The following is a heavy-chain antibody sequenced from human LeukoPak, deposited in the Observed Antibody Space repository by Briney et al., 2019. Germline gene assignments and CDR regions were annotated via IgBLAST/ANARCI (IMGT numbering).Heavy chain of an antibody. Sequence: GRSLRLSCAAPGFTLSSYGMQWVRQAPGQGLGGGAVISYDGSNKYYADSVKGRFTISRDNSKNTLYLQMNSLRAEDTAVYYCAKDRHVLYYYYYMDVWGKGTTVTVSS. CDR3: AKDRHVLYYYYYMDV. J-gene: IGHJ6*03. CDR1: GFTLSSYG. D-gene: IGHD6-6*01. CDR2: ISYDGSNK. V-gene: IGHV3-30*18.